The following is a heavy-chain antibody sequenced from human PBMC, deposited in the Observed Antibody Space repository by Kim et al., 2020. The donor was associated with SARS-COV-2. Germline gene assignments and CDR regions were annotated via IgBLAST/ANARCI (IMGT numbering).Heavy chain of an antibody. V-gene: IGHV1-3*01. CDR2: INAGNGNT. CDR1: GYTFTSYA. Sequence: ASVKVSCKASGYTFTSYAMHWVRQAPGQRLEWMGWINAGNGNTKYSQKFQGRVTITRDTSASTAYMELSSLRSEDTAVYYCARDFWAGNSGYSDHFYYYYGMDVWGQGTTVTVSS. CDR3: ARDFWAGNSGYSDHFYYYYGMDV. D-gene: IGHD5-12*01. J-gene: IGHJ6*02.